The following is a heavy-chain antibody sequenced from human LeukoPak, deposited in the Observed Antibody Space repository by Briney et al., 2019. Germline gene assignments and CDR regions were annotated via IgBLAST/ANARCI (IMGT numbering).Heavy chain of an antibody. V-gene: IGHV3-23*01. CDR3: AKDSERSSYPY. D-gene: IGHD6-13*01. Sequence: GGSLILSCAASGFTFSSYAMSWVRQAPGKGLEWVSAISGSGGSTCYADSVKGRFTISRDNSKNTLYLQMNSLRAEDTAVYYCAKDSERSSYPYWGQGTLVTVSS. J-gene: IGHJ4*02. CDR2: ISGSGGST. CDR1: GFTFSSYA.